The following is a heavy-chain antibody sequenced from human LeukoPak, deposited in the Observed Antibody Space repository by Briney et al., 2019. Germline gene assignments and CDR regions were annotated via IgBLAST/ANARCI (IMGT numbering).Heavy chain of an antibody. D-gene: IGHD1-26*01. Sequence: SETLSLTCTVSGGSISSGSYYWSWIRQPPGKGLEWIGRIYTTGSTNYNPSLKSRVTISVDTSKNQFSLKLSSVTAADTAVYYCARFIVGTTTGHDIFDIWGQGTMVTVSS. V-gene: IGHV4-61*01. CDR2: IYTTGST. CDR1: GGSISSGSYY. CDR3: ARFIVGTTTGHDIFDI. J-gene: IGHJ3*02.